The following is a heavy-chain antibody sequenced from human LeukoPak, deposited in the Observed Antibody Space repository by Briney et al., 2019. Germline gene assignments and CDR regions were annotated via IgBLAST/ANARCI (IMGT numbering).Heavy chain of an antibody. J-gene: IGHJ6*02. D-gene: IGHD3-22*01. CDR3: ARDPFQLSYYPGYYYYGMDV. CDR1: GGTFSSYA. Sequence: ASVNVSCKASGGTFSSYAISWVRQAPGQGLEWMGGIIPIFGTANYAQKFQGRVTITADESTSTAYMELSSLRSEDTAVYYCARDPFQLSYYPGYYYYGMDVWGQGTTVTVSS. CDR2: IIPIFGTA. V-gene: IGHV1-69*13.